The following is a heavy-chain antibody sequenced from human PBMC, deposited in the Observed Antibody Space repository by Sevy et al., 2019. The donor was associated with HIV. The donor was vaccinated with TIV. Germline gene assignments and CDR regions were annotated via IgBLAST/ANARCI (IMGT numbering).Heavy chain of an antibody. CDR2: IKQDGSEK. Sequence: GESLKISCAASGFTFSSYWMSWVRQAPGKGLEWVANIKQDGSEKYDVDSVKGRFTISRDNAKNSLYLQMNSLRAEDTAVYYCARGPESPYYDILTGYYRGGELGDYWGQGTLVTVSS. J-gene: IGHJ4*02. CDR1: GFTFSSYW. CDR3: ARGPESPYYDILTGYYRGGELGDY. V-gene: IGHV3-7*01. D-gene: IGHD3-9*01.